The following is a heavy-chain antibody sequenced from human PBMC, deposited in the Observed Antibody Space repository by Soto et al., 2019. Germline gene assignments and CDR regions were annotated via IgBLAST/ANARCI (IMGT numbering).Heavy chain of an antibody. J-gene: IGHJ5*02. CDR2: INPNNGAT. D-gene: IGHD1-1*01. CDR1: RSIFTAYF. V-gene: IGHV1-2*02. CDR3: AAHDPGARVDP. Sequence: QVQLVQSGAEVKKPGASVKVSCKAPRSIFTAYFMHWVRQAPGQGLVWMGWINPNNGATHYGLSFQGRVTMTRDTSISTAYRELSSRRSDDTAVYYCAAHDPGARVDPWGQGTLVIVSS.